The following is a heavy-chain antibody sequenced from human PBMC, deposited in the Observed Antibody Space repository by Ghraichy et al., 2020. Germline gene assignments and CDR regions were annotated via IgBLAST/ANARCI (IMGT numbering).Heavy chain of an antibody. CDR3: AGALSGSGRYYYPYSGMDV. CDR2: ISGYNGYT. V-gene: IGHV1-18*01. D-gene: IGHD3-10*01. CDR1: GYSFTNYG. J-gene: IGHJ6*02. Sequence: VKVSCKASGYSFTNYGIGWVRQAPGQGLEWMGWISGYNGYTYYAHNVQGRVTMTTDTSTTTAYMELRSLESDDTAVYYCAGALSGSGRYYYPYSGMDVWGQGTTVTVAS.